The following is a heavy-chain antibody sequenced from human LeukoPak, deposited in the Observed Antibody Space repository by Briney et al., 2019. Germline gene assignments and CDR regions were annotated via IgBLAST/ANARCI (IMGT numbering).Heavy chain of an antibody. CDR3: ARSLGMGATLDY. D-gene: IGHD1-26*01. V-gene: IGHV1-3*03. CDR2: INAGNGNT. J-gene: IGHJ4*02. Sequence: ASVKVSCKASGYTFSNYAMHWVRQAPGQRLEWMGWINAGNGNTRYSQEFKGRVTITRDTSASTVYMELSSLRSEDMAVYFCARSLGMGATLDYWGQGTLVTVSS. CDR1: GYTFSNYA.